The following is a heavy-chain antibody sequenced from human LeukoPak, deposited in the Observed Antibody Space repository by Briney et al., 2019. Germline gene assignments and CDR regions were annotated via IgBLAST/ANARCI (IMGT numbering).Heavy chain of an antibody. CDR1: GFTFSSYE. J-gene: IGHJ6*03. CDR2: ISSSGSTI. V-gene: IGHV3-48*03. Sequence: PGGSLRLSCAASGFTFSSYEMNWVRQAPGKGLEWVSYISSSGSTIYYADSVKGRFTISRDNSKNTLYLQMNSLRAEDTAVYYCASDPRNHDYYYYMDVWGKGTTVTVSS. CDR3: ASDPRNHDYYYYMDV. D-gene: IGHD1-14*01.